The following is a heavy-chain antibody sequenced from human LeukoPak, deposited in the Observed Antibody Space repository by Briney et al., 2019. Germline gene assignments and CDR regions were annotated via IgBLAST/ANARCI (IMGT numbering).Heavy chain of an antibody. V-gene: IGHV4-39*07. J-gene: IGHJ5*02. D-gene: IGHD3-22*01. Sequence: PSETLSLTCTVSGGSISSSSYYWGWIRQPPGKGLEWIGSIYYSGSTYYNPSLKSRVTISVDTSKNQFSLKLSSVTAADTAVYYCARHQSSYYYDSSGYIVGFDPWGQGTLVTVSS. CDR3: ARHQSSYYYDSSGYIVGFDP. CDR2: IYYSGST. CDR1: GGSISSSSYY.